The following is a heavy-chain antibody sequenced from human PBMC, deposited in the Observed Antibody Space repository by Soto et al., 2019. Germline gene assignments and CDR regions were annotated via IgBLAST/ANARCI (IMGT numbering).Heavy chain of an antibody. CDR2: IYYSGST. CDR1: GGSVSSGSYY. CDR3: AREGGWRDSSSWYDPYYPYCMDV. Sequence: SETLSLTCTVSGGSVSSGSYYWSWIRQPPWKGLEWIGYIYYSGSTNYNPSLKSRVTISVDTSKNQFSLKLSSVTAADTAVYYCAREGGWRDSSSWYDPYYPYCMDVWCQGXSLTVYS. J-gene: IGHJ6*02. D-gene: IGHD6-13*01. V-gene: IGHV4-61*01.